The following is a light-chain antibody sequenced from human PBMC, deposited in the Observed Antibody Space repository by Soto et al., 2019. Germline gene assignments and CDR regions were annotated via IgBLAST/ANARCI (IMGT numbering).Light chain of an antibody. CDR3: SSYTSSSPLV. J-gene: IGLJ1*01. CDR2: EVS. Sequence: QSLLTQPSSLSGSPGQSITISCTGTISDVGGYNYVSWYQQHPGKAPKLMIYEVSNRPSGVSNRFSGSKSGNTASLTISGLQAEDEADYYCSSYTSSSPLVFGTGTKVTVL. V-gene: IGLV2-14*01. CDR1: ISDVGGYNY.